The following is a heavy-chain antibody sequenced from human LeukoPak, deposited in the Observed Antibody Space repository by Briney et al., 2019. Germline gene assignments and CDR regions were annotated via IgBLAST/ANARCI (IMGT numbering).Heavy chain of an antibody. D-gene: IGHD3-10*01. CDR2: ISYDGNYK. J-gene: IGHJ4*02. V-gene: IGHV3-30-3*01. Sequence: PGGSLSLSCAPSGFTHSTYDMHCPRQVPGKGLEWLTLISYDGNYKYYADSVKGRFTISRDDYANTLYLQMNSLRPEDTAVFYCSTVSEVGGVIRPLDYWGQGTLVTVSS. CDR1: GFTHSTYD. CDR3: STVSEVGGVIRPLDY.